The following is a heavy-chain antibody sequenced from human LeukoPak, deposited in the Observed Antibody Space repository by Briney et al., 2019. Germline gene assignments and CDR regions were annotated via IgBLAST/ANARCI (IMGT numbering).Heavy chain of an antibody. D-gene: IGHD5-12*01. V-gene: IGHV4-34*01. CDR2: INDSGST. CDR3: ARVGSGYDYFDY. J-gene: IGHJ4*02. Sequence: GSLRLSCTASGFTFSSYSMNWVRQSPGKGLEWIGEINDSGSTNYNPSLKSRVTISVDTSKNQFSLKLSSVTAADTAVYYCARVGSGYDYFDYWGQGTLVTVSS. CDR1: GFTFSSYS.